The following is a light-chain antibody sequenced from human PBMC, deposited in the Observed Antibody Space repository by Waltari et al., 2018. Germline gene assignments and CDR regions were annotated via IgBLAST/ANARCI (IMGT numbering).Light chain of an antibody. CDR2: YDR. J-gene: IGLJ1*01. CDR1: HIGTYS. Sequence: SYVVTQPPSVSVAPGETATITWGGDHIGTYSLHWYQQKAGQAPVLVIFYDRDRPSGIPDRFSGSNSGNTATLTISRVEAGDEARYYCHVWHPHVDPGVFGTGTEVTVL. CDR3: HVWHPHVDPGV. V-gene: IGLV3-21*04.